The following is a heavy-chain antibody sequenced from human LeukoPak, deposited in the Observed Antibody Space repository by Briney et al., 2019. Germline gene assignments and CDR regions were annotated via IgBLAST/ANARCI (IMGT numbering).Heavy chain of an antibody. V-gene: IGHV4-39*01. D-gene: IGHD5-24*01. J-gene: IGHJ4*02. CDR2: IYYSGST. CDR3: ARLWGFGDGYNYPGGDFDY. Sequence: SETLSLTCTVSGGSISSSSYYWGWIRQPPGKGLEWIGSIYYSGSTYYNPSLKSRVTISVDTSKNQFSLKLSSVTAADTAVYYCARLWGFGDGYNYPGGDFDYWGQGTLVTVSS. CDR1: GGSISSSSYY.